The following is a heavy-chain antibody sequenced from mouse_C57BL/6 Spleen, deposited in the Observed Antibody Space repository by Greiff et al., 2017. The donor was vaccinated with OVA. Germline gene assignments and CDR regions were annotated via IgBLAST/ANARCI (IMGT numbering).Heavy chain of an antibody. Sequence: QVQLKESGPELVKPGASVKISCKASGYAFSSSWMNWVKQRPGKGLEWIGRIYPGDGDTNYNGKFKGKATLTADKSSSTAYMQLSSLTSEDSAVYFCARPLRGYAMDYWGQGTSVTVSS. CDR1: GYAFSSSW. CDR2: IYPGDGDT. J-gene: IGHJ4*01. CDR3: ARPLRGYAMDY. V-gene: IGHV1-82*01. D-gene: IGHD1-1*01.